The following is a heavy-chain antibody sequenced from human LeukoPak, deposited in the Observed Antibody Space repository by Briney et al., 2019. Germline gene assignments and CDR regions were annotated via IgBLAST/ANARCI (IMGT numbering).Heavy chain of an antibody. CDR1: GGSSSGYY. J-gene: IGHJ4*02. CDR3: ARGWDGYYNPWFGY. V-gene: IGHV4-34*01. Sequence: SETLSLTCAVYGGSSSGYYWSWIRQPPGKGLEWIGEINHSGSTNYNPSLKSRVTISVDTSKNQFSLKLSSVTAADTAVYYCARGWDGYYNPWFGYWGQGTLVTVSS. CDR2: INHSGST. D-gene: IGHD3-9*01.